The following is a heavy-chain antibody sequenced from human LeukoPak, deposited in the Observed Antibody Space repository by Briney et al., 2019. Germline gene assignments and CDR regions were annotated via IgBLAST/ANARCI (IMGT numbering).Heavy chain of an antibody. CDR2: IYTDNNI. CDR1: GFTFSNYE. V-gene: IGHV3-48*03. J-gene: IGHJ4*02. D-gene: IGHD2-21*01. Sequence: PGGPLRFSCAAPGFTFSNYEMSWFPKTPRKGLEWVSHIYTDNNIKEADAVKGRFTISRDNAKNSLYLQMNSLRAEDTAIYYCARASNSPFDYWGQGTLVTVSS. CDR3: ARASNSPFDY.